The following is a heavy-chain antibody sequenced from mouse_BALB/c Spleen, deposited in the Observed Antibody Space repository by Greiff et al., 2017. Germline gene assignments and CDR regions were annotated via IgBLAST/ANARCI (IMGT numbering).Heavy chain of an antibody. V-gene: IGHV2-9-2*01. CDR1: GFSLTSYD. D-gene: IGHD3-1*01. Sequence: VKLQESGPGLVAPSQSLSITCTVSGFSLTSYDISWIRQPPGKGLEWLGVIWTGGGTNYNSAFMSRLSISKDNSKSQVFLKMNSLQTDDTAIYYCVRGGPRATGFAYWGQGTLVTVSA. CDR2: IWTGGGT. CDR3: VRGGPRATGFAY. J-gene: IGHJ3*01.